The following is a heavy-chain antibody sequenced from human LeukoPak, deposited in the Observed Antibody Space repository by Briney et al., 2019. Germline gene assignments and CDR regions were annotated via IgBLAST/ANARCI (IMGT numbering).Heavy chain of an antibody. J-gene: IGHJ3*02. Sequence: SVTVSFKASGGTFSSYAISWVRQAPGQGLEWMGGIIPIFGTANYAQKFQGRVTITADESTSTAYMELSSLRSEDTAVYYCARDTERPYCSSTSCYGAFDIWGQGTMVTVSS. CDR2: IIPIFGTA. CDR1: GGTFSSYA. D-gene: IGHD2-2*01. CDR3: ARDTERPYCSSTSCYGAFDI. V-gene: IGHV1-69*13.